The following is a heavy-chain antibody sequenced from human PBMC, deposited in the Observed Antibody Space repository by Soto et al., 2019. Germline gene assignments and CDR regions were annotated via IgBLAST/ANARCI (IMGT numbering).Heavy chain of an antibody. CDR3: ARVRREYDNSGPVDY. CDR1: GGSISSGDYS. Sequence: SETXSLTCAVSGGSISSGDYSWNWIRQPPGKGLEWIGYIYYGGSTYYNPSLQSRVTMSVDRSRNQFSLKLNSVTAADTAVYYCARVRREYDNSGPVDYWGQGTLVTVSS. CDR2: IYYGGST. J-gene: IGHJ4*02. V-gene: IGHV4-30-2*01. D-gene: IGHD3-22*01.